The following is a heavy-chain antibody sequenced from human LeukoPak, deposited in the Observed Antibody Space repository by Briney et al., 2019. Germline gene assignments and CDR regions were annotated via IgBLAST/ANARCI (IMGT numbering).Heavy chain of an antibody. D-gene: IGHD2-2*01. CDR3: ASQKLGSTSYSLDY. CDR1: GFTFSSYA. CDR2: ISYDGSNK. V-gene: IGHV3-30*04. J-gene: IGHJ4*02. Sequence: GGSLRLSCAASGFTFSSYAMHWVRQAPGKGLEWVAVISYDGSNKYYADSVKGRFTISRDSSESTLYLQVNSLRAEDTAVYYCASQKLGSTSYSLDYWGQGTLVTVSS.